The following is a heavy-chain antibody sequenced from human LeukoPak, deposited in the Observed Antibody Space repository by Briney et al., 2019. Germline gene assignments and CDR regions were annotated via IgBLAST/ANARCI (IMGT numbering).Heavy chain of an antibody. CDR3: XXXXGLWLGEARDAFDI. Sequence: SETLSLTCTVSGDSINNNVYYWGWIRQPPGKGLEWIAIISYSGTTYYNPSLKTRATISIDTSKNKFSLKVNSVTAADTAMCXXXXXXGLWLGEARDAFDIWGQGTMVTVFS. J-gene: IGHJ3*02. V-gene: IGHV4-39*07. D-gene: IGHD3-10*01. CDR1: GDSINNNVYY. CDR2: ISYSGTT.